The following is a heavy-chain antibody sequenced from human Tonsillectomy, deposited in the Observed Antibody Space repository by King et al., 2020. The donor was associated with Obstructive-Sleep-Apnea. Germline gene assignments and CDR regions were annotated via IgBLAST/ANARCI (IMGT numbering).Heavy chain of an antibody. D-gene: IGHD3-3*01. CDR3: AVGFRRFVTRYGMDV. CDR1: GGSFNDYY. J-gene: IGHJ6*02. Sequence: VQLQQWGAGLLKPSETLSLTCAVYGGSFNDYYWSWIRQPPGKGLEWIGEINHSGSTNYNPSLKSRVTISVDTSKNQSSLKVSSVTAADTAVYYCAVGFRRFVTRYGMDVWGQGTTVTVSS. CDR2: INHSGST. V-gene: IGHV4-34*01.